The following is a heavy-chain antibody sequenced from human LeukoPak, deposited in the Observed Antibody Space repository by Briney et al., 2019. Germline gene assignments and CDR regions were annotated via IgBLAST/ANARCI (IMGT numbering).Heavy chain of an antibody. Sequence: PSETLSLTCAVYGGSFSGYYWSWIRQPPGKGLEWIGEINHSGSTNYNPSLKSRVTISVDTSKNQFSLKLSSVTAADTVVYYCAGGNYYDSSGNYFPFDYWGQGTLVTVSS. D-gene: IGHD3-22*01. V-gene: IGHV4-34*01. CDR1: GGSFSGYY. CDR2: INHSGST. J-gene: IGHJ4*02. CDR3: AGGNYYDSSGNYFPFDY.